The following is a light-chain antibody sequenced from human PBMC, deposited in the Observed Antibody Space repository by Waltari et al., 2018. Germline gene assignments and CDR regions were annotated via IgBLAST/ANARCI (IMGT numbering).Light chain of an antibody. CDR1: SGPVSSTSY. CDR3: SMYMGSGIWV. V-gene: IGLV8-61*01. J-gene: IGLJ3*02. CDR2: KGN. Sequence: QTVLTQEPSLSVSPGGTVTLTSALSSGPVSSTSYATWYQQTPGLPPRTLVYKGNGRSSGVPDRFSGSILGNKAALTITGAQADDESDYYCSMYMGSGIWVFGGGTKLTVL.